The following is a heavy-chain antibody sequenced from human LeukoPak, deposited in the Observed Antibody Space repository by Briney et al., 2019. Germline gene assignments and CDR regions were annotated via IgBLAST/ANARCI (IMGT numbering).Heavy chain of an antibody. CDR2: ISGSGGST. V-gene: IGHV3-23*01. D-gene: IGHD5-12*01. J-gene: IGHJ4*02. CDR1: EFTFSSYA. CDR3: AKSTTVSSYRQYYFDS. Sequence: GGSLRLSCAASEFTFSSYAMTWVRQAPGKGLEWVSGISGSGGSTYYADSVKGRFTISRDNSKRTLYPQMNSLRAEDTAVYYCAKSTTVSSYRQYYFDSWGQGTLVTVSS.